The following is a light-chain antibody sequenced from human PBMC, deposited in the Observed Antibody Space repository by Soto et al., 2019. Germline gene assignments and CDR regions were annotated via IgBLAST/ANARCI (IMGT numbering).Light chain of an antibody. V-gene: IGKV1-17*01. CDR1: QDIGTS. Sequence: DIQMTQSPSSLSASVGGRVTITCRASQDIGTSLDWFQQKPGTAPKRLIHTISDLQSGVPSRFSGGGSGTEFTLTISSLQPEDSATYYCLQHYAFPFTFGPGTKVHV. CDR3: LQHYAFPFT. CDR2: TIS. J-gene: IGKJ3*01.